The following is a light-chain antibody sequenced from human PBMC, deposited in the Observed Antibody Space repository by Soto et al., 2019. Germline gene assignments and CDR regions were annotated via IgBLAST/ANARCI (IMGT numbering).Light chain of an antibody. Sequence: QSVLTQPPSASRTPGQRVTISCSGSSSNIGSNTVNWYQQLTGAAPKLLIYTNNQRPSGVPDRFSGSKSGTSASLAISGLRSEDEADYYCAVWDDSLNGLVFGGGTKLTVL. CDR2: TNN. J-gene: IGLJ2*01. CDR3: AVWDDSLNGLV. V-gene: IGLV1-44*01. CDR1: SSNIGSNT.